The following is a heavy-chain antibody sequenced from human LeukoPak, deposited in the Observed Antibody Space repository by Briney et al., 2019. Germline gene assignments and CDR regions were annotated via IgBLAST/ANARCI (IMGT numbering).Heavy chain of an antibody. CDR3: ARDAGHQLSRRNYYAMDV. J-gene: IGHJ6*02. V-gene: IGHV4-59*12. CDR1: GGSISNYY. Sequence: SETLSLTCSVSGGSISNYYLSWIRQPPGKGLEWIGSMYYRGSTYYNPSLKSRVTISVDTSKNQFSLKLSSVTAADTAVYYCARDAGHQLSRRNYYAMDVWGQGTTVTVSS. CDR2: MYYRGST. D-gene: IGHD1-1*01.